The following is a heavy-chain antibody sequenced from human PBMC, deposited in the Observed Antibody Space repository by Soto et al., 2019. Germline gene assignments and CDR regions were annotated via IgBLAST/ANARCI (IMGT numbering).Heavy chain of an antibody. Sequence: VRSGASGGTSIDRAGSRIRKKKGKGLEWVSGIIVSGSSTYYADSVKGRFAISRDNSKNTLYLQMNSLRGEDTAVYYCAKGQPNWKQLQFFGIWGRATLVTGYS. CDR2: IIVSGSST. J-gene: IGHJ2*01. D-gene: IGHD1-1*01. V-gene: IGHV3-23*01. CDR1: GGTSIDRA. CDR3: AKGQPNWKQLQFFGI.